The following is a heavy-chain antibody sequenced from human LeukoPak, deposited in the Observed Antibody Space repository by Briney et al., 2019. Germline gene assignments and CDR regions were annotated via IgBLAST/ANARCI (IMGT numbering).Heavy chain of an antibody. V-gene: IGHV3-48*03. CDR2: ITTSGTST. D-gene: IGHD3-22*01. J-gene: IGHJ4*02. Sequence: RGSLRLSCATSGFTFSSYVVNWVRQAPGKGLEWISYITTSGTSTYYADSVKGRFTISRDNGKTALSLQMNSLRAEDTAVYYCVVLSSTSCYWGQGTLVTVSS. CDR3: VVLSSTSCY. CDR1: GFTFSSYV.